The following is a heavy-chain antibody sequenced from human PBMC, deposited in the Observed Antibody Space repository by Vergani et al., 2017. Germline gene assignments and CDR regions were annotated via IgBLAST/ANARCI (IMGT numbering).Heavy chain of an antibody. CDR2: IIPIFGTA. J-gene: IGHJ5*02. Sequence: VQLVQSGAEVKKPGSSVKVSCKASGGTFSSYDISWVRQAPGQGLEWMGRIIPIFGTANYAQKFQGRVTITADESTSTAYMELSSLRSEDTAVYYCARDRGYSSSWYRWFDPWGQGTLVTVSS. CDR1: GGTFSSYD. V-gene: IGHV1-69*13. CDR3: ARDRGYSSSWYRWFDP. D-gene: IGHD6-13*01.